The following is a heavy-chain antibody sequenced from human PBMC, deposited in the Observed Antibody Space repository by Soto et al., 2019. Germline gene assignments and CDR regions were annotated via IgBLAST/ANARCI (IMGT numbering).Heavy chain of an antibody. D-gene: IGHD6-19*01. CDR1: GFTFSSYA. V-gene: IGHV3-23*01. J-gene: IGHJ4*02. Sequence: GGSLRLSCAASGFTFSSYAMSWVRQAPGKGLEWVSAISGSGGSTYYADSVKGRFTISRDNSKNTLYLQMNSLRAEDTAVYYCAKDPSFGIAVAAMTRFDYWGQGTLVTVSS. CDR2: ISGSGGST. CDR3: AKDPSFGIAVAAMTRFDY.